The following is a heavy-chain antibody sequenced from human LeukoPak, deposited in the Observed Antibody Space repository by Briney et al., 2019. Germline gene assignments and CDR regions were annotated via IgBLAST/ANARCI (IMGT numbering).Heavy chain of an antibody. V-gene: IGHV1-3*01. D-gene: IGHD6-25*01. J-gene: IGHJ4*02. Sequence: ASVKVSCKASGHTFASYAIHWVRQAPGQGLEWMGWINARNGNTRYSKKFQGRVTLSRDTTASTAYMDLSSLRFDDTAIYYCARYTSGYKDWGQGTQVTVSS. CDR2: INARNGNT. CDR1: GHTFASYA. CDR3: ARYTSGYKD.